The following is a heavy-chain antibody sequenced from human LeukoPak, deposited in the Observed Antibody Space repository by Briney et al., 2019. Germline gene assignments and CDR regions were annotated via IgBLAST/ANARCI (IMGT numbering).Heavy chain of an antibody. D-gene: IGHD2-21*02. Sequence: GGSLRLSCAASGFTFSSNYMSWVRQAPGKGLEWVSVIYSGGSTYYSDSVKGRCTISRDNSKNTLYLQMNSLRAEDTAVYYCARMMHIVVVAAIRLNWYFDLWGRGTLVTVSS. CDR2: IYSGGST. CDR3: ARMMHIVVVAAIRLNWYFDL. CDR1: GFTFSSNY. V-gene: IGHV3-66*01. J-gene: IGHJ2*01.